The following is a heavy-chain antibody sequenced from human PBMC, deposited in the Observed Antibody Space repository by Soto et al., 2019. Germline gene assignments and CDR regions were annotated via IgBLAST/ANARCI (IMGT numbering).Heavy chain of an antibody. V-gene: IGHV1-18*01. CDR3: ARGLIYDILTGPVDY. CDR2: ISAYNGNT. J-gene: IGHJ4*02. D-gene: IGHD3-9*01. Sequence: ASVKVSCKASGYTFTSYGISWVRQAPGQGLEWMGWISAYNGNTNYAQKLQGRVTMTTDTSTSTAYMELRSLRSDDTAVYYCARGLIYDILTGPVDYWGQGTLVTVSS. CDR1: GYTFTSYG.